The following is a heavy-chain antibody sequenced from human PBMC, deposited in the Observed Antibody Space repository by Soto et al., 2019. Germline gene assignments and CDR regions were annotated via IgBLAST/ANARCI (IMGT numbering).Heavy chain of an antibody. Sequence: QVQVQESGPGLVKPSETLSLTCTVSGGSISNSYWSWIRQSPGKGLEWIGYIDYSGSNKYNPSLRSRMTISVDTSKNQFSLKLSSVTAADTAMYYCARGMITFDYWGQGALVTVSS. D-gene: IGHD3-16*01. CDR2: IDYSGSN. J-gene: IGHJ4*02. CDR3: ARGMITFDY. CDR1: GGSISNSY. V-gene: IGHV4-59*01.